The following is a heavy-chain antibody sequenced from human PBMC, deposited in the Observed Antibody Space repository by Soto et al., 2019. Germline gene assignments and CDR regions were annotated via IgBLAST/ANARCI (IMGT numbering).Heavy chain of an antibody. CDR3: AKDTYCSGGSCYPEAFDI. Sequence: QVQLVESGGGVVQPGRSLRLSCAASGFTFSSYGMHWVRQAPGKGLEWVAVISYDGSNKYYADSVKGRFTISRDNSKNTLYRQMNSLRAEDTAVYYCAKDTYCSGGSCYPEAFDIWGQGTMVTVSS. V-gene: IGHV3-30*18. CDR1: GFTFSSYG. CDR2: ISYDGSNK. D-gene: IGHD2-15*01. J-gene: IGHJ3*02.